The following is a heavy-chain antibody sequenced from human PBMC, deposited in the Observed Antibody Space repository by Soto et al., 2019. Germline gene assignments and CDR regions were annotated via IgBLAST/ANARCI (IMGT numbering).Heavy chain of an antibody. D-gene: IGHD2-2*01. Sequence: EVQLVESGGGLVKPGGSLRLSCAGSGFTFSSYTMNWVRQAPGKGLVWVASISGTSTYIHYADSVKGRFTISRDNAKKSLYLQMNSLRAEDTAVYYCARVIIVRRGYFDFWGQGTLVTVSS. CDR3: ARVIIVRRGYFDF. V-gene: IGHV3-21*01. CDR2: ISGTSTYI. J-gene: IGHJ4*02. CDR1: GFTFSSYT.